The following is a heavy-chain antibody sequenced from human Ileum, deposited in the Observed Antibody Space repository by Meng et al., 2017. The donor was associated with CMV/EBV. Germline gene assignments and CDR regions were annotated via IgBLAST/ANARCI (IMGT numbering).Heavy chain of an antibody. V-gene: IGHV3-11*04. CDR3: ATSPRITIFGVDCGDRGGMDV. Sequence: AESLRLAWAVSEGSFSEYYMNWIRQAPGQMLEWVAYIGSRGSTIYYADSVKGRLTIARDNAKKSLYQRMNSLGREGTGVYYCATSPRITIFGVDCGDRGGMDVWGQGTTVTVSS. J-gene: IGHJ6*02. CDR2: IGSRGSTI. CDR1: EGSFSEYY. D-gene: IGHD3-3*01.